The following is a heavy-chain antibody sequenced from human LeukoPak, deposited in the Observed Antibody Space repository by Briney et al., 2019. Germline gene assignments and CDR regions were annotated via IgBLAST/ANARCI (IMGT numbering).Heavy chain of an antibody. J-gene: IGHJ4*02. CDR2: ISGSGGTT. CDR3: ARGGSVFVYFFDY. V-gene: IGHV3-23*01. D-gene: IGHD3-10*01. Sequence: PGGSLRLSCAASGFIFSNYAMTWARLTPGKGLEWVSAISGSGGTTYYADSVKGRFTISRDSSTNTLYLQLSSLRAEDTAIYYCARGGSVFVYFFDYWGQGTLVTVSS. CDR1: GFIFSNYA.